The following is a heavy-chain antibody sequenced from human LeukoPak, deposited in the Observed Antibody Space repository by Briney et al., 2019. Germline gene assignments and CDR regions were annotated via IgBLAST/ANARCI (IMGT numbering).Heavy chain of an antibody. CDR1: GGSISSYY. D-gene: IGHD6-19*01. Sequence: SETLSLTCTVSGGSISSYYWSWIRQLPGKGLEWIGYIYYSGSTNYNPSLKSRVTISVDTSKNQFSLKLSSVTAADTAVYYCARLDGVAGMDAFDIWGQGTMVTVSS. CDR3: ARLDGVAGMDAFDI. CDR2: IYYSGST. J-gene: IGHJ3*02. V-gene: IGHV4-59*08.